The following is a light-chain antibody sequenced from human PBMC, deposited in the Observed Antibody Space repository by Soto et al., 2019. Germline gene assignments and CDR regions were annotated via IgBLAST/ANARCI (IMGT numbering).Light chain of an antibody. J-gene: IGLJ3*02. V-gene: IGLV2-8*01. CDR2: EVS. CDR1: SSDVGAYNY. Sequence: QSALTQPPSASGSPGQSVTISCTGTSSDVGAYNYVSWYQQYPGKAPKLMIYEVSKRPSGVPDRFSGSKSGKTASLTVSGXXPXXXADYYCTSYAGSNIWVFGGGTKVTVL. CDR3: TSYAGSNIWV.